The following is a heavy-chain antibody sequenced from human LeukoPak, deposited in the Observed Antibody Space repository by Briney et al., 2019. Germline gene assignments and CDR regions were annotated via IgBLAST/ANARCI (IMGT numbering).Heavy chain of an antibody. D-gene: IGHD3-22*01. J-gene: IGHJ4*02. CDR1: GFTFSSYA. Sequence: GGSLRLSCAASGFTFSSYAMHWVRQPPGKGLEWVAVISYDGSNKYYADAGKGRCTISRDNSKNTLYLQMNSLRAEATAVYYCARGPAASGYYDSRGHYGYFDYWGQGTLVTVSS. CDR2: ISYDGSNK. V-gene: IGHV3-30*04. CDR3: ARGPAASGYYDSRGHYGYFDY.